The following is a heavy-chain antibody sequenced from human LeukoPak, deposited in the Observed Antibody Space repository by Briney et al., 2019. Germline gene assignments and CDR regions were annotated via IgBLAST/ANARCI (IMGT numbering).Heavy chain of an antibody. V-gene: IGHV3-23*01. CDR1: GFTFSSYA. Sequence: GGSLRLPCAASGFTFSSYAMSWVRQAPGKGLEWVSAISGSGGSTYYADSVKGRFTISRDNSKNTLYLQMNSLRAEDTAVYYCAKDWMATISSPITWGQGTLVTVSS. CDR3: AKDWMATISSPIT. J-gene: IGHJ4*02. D-gene: IGHD5-24*01. CDR2: ISGSGGST.